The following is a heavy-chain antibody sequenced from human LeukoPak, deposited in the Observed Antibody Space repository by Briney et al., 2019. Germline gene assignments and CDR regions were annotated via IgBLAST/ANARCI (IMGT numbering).Heavy chain of an antibody. D-gene: IGHD4/OR15-4a*01. Sequence: GGSLRLSCAASGFTFRSYEMNWVRQAPGNGLEWVSYISASGSSIYYADSVKGRFTISRDNAKNSLYLQMNSLRAEDTAVYYCARDRGTTMVRSFDIWGQGTMVTVSS. CDR1: GFTFRSYE. CDR3: ARDRGTTMVRSFDI. V-gene: IGHV3-48*03. J-gene: IGHJ3*02. CDR2: ISASGSSI.